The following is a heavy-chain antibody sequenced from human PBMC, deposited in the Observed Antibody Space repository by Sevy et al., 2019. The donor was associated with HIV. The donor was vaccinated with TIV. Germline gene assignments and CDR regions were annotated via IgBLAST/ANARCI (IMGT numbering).Heavy chain of an antibody. CDR3: AREGPRGSGSYRSYYFDY. Sequence: GGSLRLSCAASVFTFSSYAMHWVRQAPGKGLEWVAVISYDGSNKYYADSVKGRFTISRDNSKNTLYLQMNSLRAEDTAVYYCAREGPRGSGSYRSYYFDYWGQGTLVTVSS. J-gene: IGHJ4*02. V-gene: IGHV3-30-3*01. CDR2: ISYDGSNK. D-gene: IGHD3-10*01. CDR1: VFTFSSYA.